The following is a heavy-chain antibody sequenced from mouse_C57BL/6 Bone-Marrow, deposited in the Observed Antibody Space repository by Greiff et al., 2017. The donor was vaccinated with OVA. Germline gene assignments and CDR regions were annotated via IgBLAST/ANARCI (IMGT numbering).Heavy chain of an antibody. V-gene: IGHV1-42*01. D-gene: IGHD4-1*01. Sequence: EVQLQQSGPELVQPGASVKISCKASGYSFTGYYMNWVKQSPEKSLEWIGEINPSTGGTTYNQKFKAKATLTVDKSSSTAYMQLKSLTSEDSAGYYCARGGTSPFAYWGQGTLVTVSA. CDR3: ARGGTSPFAY. J-gene: IGHJ3*01. CDR1: GYSFTGYY. CDR2: INPSTGGT.